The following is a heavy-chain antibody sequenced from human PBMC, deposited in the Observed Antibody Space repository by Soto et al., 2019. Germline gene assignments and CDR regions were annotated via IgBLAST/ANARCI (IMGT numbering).Heavy chain of an antibody. V-gene: IGHV3-33*01. J-gene: IGHJ6*02. D-gene: IGHD3-16*01. CDR3: ARKTFSVWEEDYGMDV. CDR2: IWYDGSNK. Sequence: GGSLRLSCAASGFTFSSYGMHWVRQAPGKGLEWVAVIWYDGSNKYYADSVKGRFTISRDNSKNTLYLQMNSLRAEDTAVYYCARKTFSVWEEDYGMDVWGQGTTVTVSS. CDR1: GFTFSSYG.